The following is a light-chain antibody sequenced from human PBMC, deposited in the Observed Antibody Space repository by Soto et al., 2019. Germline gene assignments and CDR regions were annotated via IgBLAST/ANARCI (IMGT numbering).Light chain of an antibody. Sequence: QSALTQPASVSGSPGQSITISCTGTSSDVSNYIYVSWYQQYPGKAPKLIIYDVSSRPSGVSNRFSGSKSGNTASLTISGLQAEDEADYYCSSYTSSSTLDVFGTGTKLTVL. V-gene: IGLV2-14*01. J-gene: IGLJ1*01. CDR1: SSDVSNYIY. CDR3: SSYTSSSTLDV. CDR2: DVS.